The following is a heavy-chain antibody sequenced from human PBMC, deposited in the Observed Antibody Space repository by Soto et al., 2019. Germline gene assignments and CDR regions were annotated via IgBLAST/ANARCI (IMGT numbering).Heavy chain of an antibody. V-gene: IGHV4-34*01. J-gene: IGHJ5*02. CDR3: ARTTIGKITIFGVVTNNWFDP. Sequence: PSETLSLTCAVYGGSFSGYYWSWIRQPPGKGLEWIGEINHSGSTNYNPSLKSRVTISVDTSKNQFSLKLSSVTAADTAVYYCARTTIGKITIFGVVTNNWFDPWGQGTLVTVSS. CDR1: GGSFSGYY. D-gene: IGHD3-3*01. CDR2: INHSGST.